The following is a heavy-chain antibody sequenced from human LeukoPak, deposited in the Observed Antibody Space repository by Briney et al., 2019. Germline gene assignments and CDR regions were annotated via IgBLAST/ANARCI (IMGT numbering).Heavy chain of an antibody. CDR2: ISAYNGNT. J-gene: IGHJ6*03. D-gene: IGHD2-8*01. Sequence: GASVKVSCKASGYTFTSYGISWVRQAPAQGLEWMGWISAYNGNTNYAQKLQGRVTMTTDTSTSTAYMELRSLRSDDTAVYYCARIPYCTNGVCYKYYYYMDVWGKGTTVTVSS. CDR1: GYTFTSYG. CDR3: ARIPYCTNGVCYKYYYYMDV. V-gene: IGHV1-18*01.